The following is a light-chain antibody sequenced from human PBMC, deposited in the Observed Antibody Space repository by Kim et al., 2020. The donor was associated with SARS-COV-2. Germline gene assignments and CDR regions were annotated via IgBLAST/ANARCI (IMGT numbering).Light chain of an antibody. V-gene: IGKV3-20*01. CDR2: GAS. J-gene: IGKJ2*01. CDR3: QQYGSSPYT. CDR1: QSVSSCY. Sequence: LSPWHRAILSCSASQSVSSCYLAWYQQKPGQAPRLLIYGASSRATGIPDRFSGSGSGTDFTLTISRLEPEDFAVYYWQQYGSSPYTFGQGTKLEI.